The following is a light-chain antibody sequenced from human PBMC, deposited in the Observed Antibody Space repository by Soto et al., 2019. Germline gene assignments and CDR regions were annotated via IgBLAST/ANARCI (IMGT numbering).Light chain of an antibody. CDR2: GAS. CDR3: QQYVSSFILT. CDR1: QNVTRNF. V-gene: IGKV3-20*01. J-gene: IGKJ2*01. Sequence: EIVLTQSPGTLSLSPGERATLSCRASQNVTRNFLAWYQQRPGQAPNLLLYGASTRATGIPDRFSGSGSGTDFTLTIHTVEPEEFAVYYCQQYVSSFILTFGQGTKLEI.